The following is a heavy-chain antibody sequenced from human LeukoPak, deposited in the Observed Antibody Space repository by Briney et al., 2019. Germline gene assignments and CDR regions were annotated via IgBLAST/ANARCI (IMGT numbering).Heavy chain of an antibody. CDR2: ISSTGTTI. CDR3: AKSSWFDSFDY. CDR1: GFTFSSYE. D-gene: IGHD3-10*01. Sequence: PGGSLRLSCAASGFTFSSYEMNWVRQAPGKGLEWVSYISSTGTTIYYADSVKGRFTISRDNSKNTLYLQMNSLRAEDTAVYYCAKSSWFDSFDYWGQGTLVTVSS. V-gene: IGHV3-48*03. J-gene: IGHJ4*02.